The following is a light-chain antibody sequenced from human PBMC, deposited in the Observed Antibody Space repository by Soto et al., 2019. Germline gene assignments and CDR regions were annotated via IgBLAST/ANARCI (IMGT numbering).Light chain of an antibody. CDR1: QSVSSSY. CDR3: QHCGISPHT. Sequence: EIVLTQSPCTLSLSPGERATLSCRASQSVSSSYLAWYQQKPGQAPRLLIYDASSRATGIPDRFSGSGSGTDFTLTISRLEPEDFAVYFCQHCGISPHTFGQGTKVDNK. CDR2: DAS. J-gene: IGKJ1*01. V-gene: IGKV3-20*01.